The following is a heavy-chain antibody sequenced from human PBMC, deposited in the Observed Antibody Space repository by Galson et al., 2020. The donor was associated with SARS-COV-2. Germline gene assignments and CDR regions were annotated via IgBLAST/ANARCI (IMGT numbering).Heavy chain of an antibody. CDR1: GYSVSTTNY. J-gene: IGHJ2*01. CDR2: VYPSRTT. V-gene: IGHV4-38-2*02. D-gene: IGHD3-22*01. Sequence: SETLSLTCTVSGYSVSTTNYWGWVRQPPGRGLEWIGSVYPSRTTYYNPSLKSRVTISVDTSKNQFSLRLDSVTAADTALYYCARQGVNMIVLVTVPRWYFDLWGRGTLVTVSS. CDR3: ARQGVNMIVLVTVPRWYFDL.